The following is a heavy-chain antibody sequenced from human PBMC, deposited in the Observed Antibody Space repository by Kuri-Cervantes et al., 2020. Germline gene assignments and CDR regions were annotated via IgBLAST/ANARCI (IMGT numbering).Heavy chain of an antibody. Sequence: SETLSLTCDVSNYFISSGFYWGWIRQPPGKGLEWIGEINHSGSTNYNPSLKSRVTISVDTSKNQFSLKLSSVTAADTAVYYCVNSSGYYWGQGTLVTVSS. V-gene: IGHV4-38-2*01. J-gene: IGHJ4*02. CDR1: NYFISSGFY. D-gene: IGHD3-22*01. CDR2: INHSGST. CDR3: VNSSGYY.